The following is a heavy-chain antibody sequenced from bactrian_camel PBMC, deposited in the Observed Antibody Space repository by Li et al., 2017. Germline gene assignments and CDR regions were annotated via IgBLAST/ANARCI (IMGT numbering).Heavy chain of an antibody. J-gene: IGHJ4*01. D-gene: IGHD6*01. CDR1: DTYSIYS. CDR3: ASAAYNSNWSRLEKRYYKY. Sequence: HVQLVESGGDSVQAGGSLRLSCVASDTYSIYSMAWFRQAPGKGLERVSGINPTSTRSYYTDPVKGRFTISRDNARNTLALQMNSLKPEDSAMYYCASAAYNSNWSRLEKRYYKYWGQGTQVTVS. V-gene: IGHV3S1*01. CDR2: INPTSTRS.